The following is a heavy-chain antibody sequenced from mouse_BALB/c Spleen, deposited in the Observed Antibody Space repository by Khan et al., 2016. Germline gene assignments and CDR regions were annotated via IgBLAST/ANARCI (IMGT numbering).Heavy chain of an antibody. D-gene: IGHD1-1*01. CDR2: INPDSGTI. J-gene: IGHJ3*01. V-gene: IGHV4-1*02. Sequence: EVKLLESGGGLVQPGGSLKVSCAASGFDFSRYWMSWVRQAPGKGLEWIGEINPDSGTINYTPSLKVKFIISRDNAKNTLYLQMSKARSEDTALYYCARAGYYGYLVNWGQGTLVTVSA. CDR1: GFDFSRYW. CDR3: ARAGYYGYLVN.